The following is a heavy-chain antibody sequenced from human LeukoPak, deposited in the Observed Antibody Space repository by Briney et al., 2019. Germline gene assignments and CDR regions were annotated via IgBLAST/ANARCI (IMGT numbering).Heavy chain of an antibody. CDR2: IYYSGST. V-gene: IGHV4-39*07. J-gene: IGHJ4*02. CDR3: ARDRSGYDSKRFDY. CDR1: GGSISSSSYY. Sequence: SETLSLTCTVSGGSISSSSYYWGWIRQPPGKGLEWIGSIYYSGSTYYNPSLKSRVTISVDTSKNQFSLKLSSVTAADTAVYYCARDRSGYDSKRFDYWGRGTLVTVSS. D-gene: IGHD5-12*01.